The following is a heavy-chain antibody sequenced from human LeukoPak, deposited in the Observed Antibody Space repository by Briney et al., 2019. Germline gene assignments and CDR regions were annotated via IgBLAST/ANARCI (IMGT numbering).Heavy chain of an antibody. CDR2: IIGSVAST. J-gene: IGHJ4*02. D-gene: IGHD5-12*01. Sequence: GFLRLSCAASGFPFASYAMSWVRQTPGKGLEWVSHIIGSVASTFYADSVKGRFTISRDNTKNTLYLQMNSLRADDTAVYFCAKGGYDYVEVGYFDYWGQGTVVTVSS. CDR1: GFPFASYA. CDR3: AKGGYDYVEVGYFDY. V-gene: IGHV3-23*01.